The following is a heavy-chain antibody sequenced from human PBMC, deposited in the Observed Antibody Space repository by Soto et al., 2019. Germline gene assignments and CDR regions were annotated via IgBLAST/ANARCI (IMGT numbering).Heavy chain of an antibody. CDR3: AKGLDVVVVTGLGY. J-gene: IGHJ4*02. Sequence: EVQLLESGGGLVQPGGSLRLSCAASGFTFSSYAMSWVRQAPGKGLEWVSAISGSGGSTYYADSVKGRFTISRDNSKNTLYLQMNSVRDEDTAVYYCAKGLDVVVVTGLGYWGQGTLVTVSS. D-gene: IGHD2-21*02. CDR1: GFTFSSYA. V-gene: IGHV3-23*01. CDR2: ISGSGGST.